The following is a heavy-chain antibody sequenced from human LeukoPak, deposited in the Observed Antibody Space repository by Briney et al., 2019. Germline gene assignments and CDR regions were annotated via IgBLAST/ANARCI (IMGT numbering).Heavy chain of an antibody. Sequence: GGSLRLSCAASGFTFSDYYMSWIRQAPGKGLEWVSGISAGGETTFYADSVRGRLTISRDNSKNTLFLQMNSLRADDTAVYYCAKSLLTTATGTGRAFDIWGQGTMVTVSS. CDR3: AKSLLTTATGTGRAFDI. D-gene: IGHD1-1*01. J-gene: IGHJ3*02. CDR2: ISAGGETT. V-gene: IGHV3-23*01. CDR1: GFTFSDYY.